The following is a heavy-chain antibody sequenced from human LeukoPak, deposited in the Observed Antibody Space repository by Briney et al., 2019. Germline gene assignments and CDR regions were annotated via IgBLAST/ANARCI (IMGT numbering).Heavy chain of an antibody. Sequence: GGSLRLSCAASGFTFSSYSMTWVRQAPGKGLEWVSSISSSSSYIYYADSVKGRFTISRDNAKNSLYLQMNSLRAEDTAVYYCAREFLYYDFWSGSHAFDIWGQGTMVTVSS. J-gene: IGHJ3*02. CDR3: AREFLYYDFWSGSHAFDI. CDR1: GFTFSSYS. D-gene: IGHD3-3*01. CDR2: ISSSSSYI. V-gene: IGHV3-21*01.